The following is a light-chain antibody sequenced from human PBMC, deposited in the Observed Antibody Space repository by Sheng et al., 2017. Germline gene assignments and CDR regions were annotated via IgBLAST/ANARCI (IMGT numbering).Light chain of an antibody. CDR2: AAS. CDR3: QQYFSTPFT. J-gene: IGKJ4*01. Sequence: DIHMTQSPSSLSASVGDRVTITCRASQGISNSLAWYLQKPGKAPKLLLYAASRLESGVPSRFSGRGSGTDYTLTITTLQPEDFATYYCQQYFSTPFTFGGGTKVEIK. CDR1: QGISNS. V-gene: IGKV1-NL1*01.